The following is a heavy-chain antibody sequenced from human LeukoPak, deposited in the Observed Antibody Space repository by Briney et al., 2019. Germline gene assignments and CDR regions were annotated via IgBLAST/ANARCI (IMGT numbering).Heavy chain of an antibody. CDR1: GYTFTSYY. V-gene: IGHV1-46*01. CDR3: ARGSRGFSPDY. CDR2: INPSGGTT. J-gene: IGHJ4*02. Sequence: ASVKVSCKASGYTFTSYYMHWVRQAPGQGLEWMGMINPSGGTTNYAEKFQGRVTMTRDMSTSTVYMELSSLRSDDTAVYYCARGSRGFSPDYWGQGTLVTVSS. D-gene: IGHD3-22*01.